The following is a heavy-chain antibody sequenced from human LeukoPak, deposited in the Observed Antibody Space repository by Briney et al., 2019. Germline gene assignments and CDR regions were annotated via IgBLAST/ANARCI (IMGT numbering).Heavy chain of an antibody. D-gene: IGHD5-12*01. V-gene: IGHV3-30-3*01. CDR2: ISYDGSNK. J-gene: IGHJ6*02. Sequence: PGRSLRLSCAASGFTFSSYAMHWVRQAPGKGLEWVAVISYDGSNKYYADSVKGRFTISRDNSKNTLYLQMNSLRAEDTAVYYCARGGRRLRATMNYYYYGMDVWGQGTTVTVSS. CDR3: ARGGRRLRATMNYYYYGMDV. CDR1: GFTFSSYA.